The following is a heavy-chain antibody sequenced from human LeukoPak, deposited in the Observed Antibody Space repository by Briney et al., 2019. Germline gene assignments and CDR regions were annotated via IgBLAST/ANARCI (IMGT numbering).Heavy chain of an antibody. D-gene: IGHD3-10*01. CDR1: GYTFTGYY. V-gene: IGHV1-2*02. Sequence: GASGKVSCTASGYTFTGYYMHWVRQAPGHGLEWMGWINPNSGGTNYAQKFQGRVTTTRDTSISTAYMEVSRLRSDDTAVYYCARGPRSYYGSGSLGYYYYYGMDVWGQGTTVTVSS. CDR2: INPNSGGT. J-gene: IGHJ6*02. CDR3: ARGPRSYYGSGSLGYYYYYGMDV.